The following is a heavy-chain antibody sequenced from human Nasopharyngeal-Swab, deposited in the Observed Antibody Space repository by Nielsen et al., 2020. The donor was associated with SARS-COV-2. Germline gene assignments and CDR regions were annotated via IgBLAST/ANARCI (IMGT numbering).Heavy chain of an antibody. V-gene: IGHV3-53*01. Sequence: SCAASGFTVSSNCMSWVRQAPGKGLEWVSVFYTSGDTYYAVSVKGRFTISRDNSKNTLSLQMNSLRAEDTAVYYCARGRPGHYFDYWGQGTLVTVSS. D-gene: IGHD1-14*01. CDR3: ARGRPGHYFDY. CDR1: GFTVSSNC. J-gene: IGHJ4*02. CDR2: FYTSGDT.